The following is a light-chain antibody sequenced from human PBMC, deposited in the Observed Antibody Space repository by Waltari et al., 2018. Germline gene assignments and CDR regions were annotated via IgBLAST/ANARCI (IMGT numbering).Light chain of an antibody. CDR3: AAWDDSLIGRV. Sequence: QSVLTQPPSTPGTPGQTVTISCSGSSPNIGTNTVTWYQQFPGTAPKVLVFANYHRPSGVPNRFSASKSGTSASLVISGLQSEDEGDYFCAAWDDSLIGRVFGGGTTLTVL. J-gene: IGLJ3*02. CDR1: SPNIGTNT. CDR2: ANY. V-gene: IGLV1-44*01.